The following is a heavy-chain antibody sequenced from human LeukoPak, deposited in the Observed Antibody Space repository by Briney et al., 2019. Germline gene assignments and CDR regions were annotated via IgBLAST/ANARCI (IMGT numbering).Heavy chain of an antibody. V-gene: IGHV1-24*01. CDR3: ARRLVVVAADNWFDP. CDR2: FDPEDGET. J-gene: IGHJ5*02. Sequence: GASVKVSCKVSGYTLTELSMHWVRQASGKGLEWMGGFDPEDGETIYAQKLQGRVTMTTDTSTSTAYMELRSLRSDDTAVYYCARRLVVVAADNWFDPWGQGTLVTVSS. CDR1: GYTLTELS. D-gene: IGHD2-15*01.